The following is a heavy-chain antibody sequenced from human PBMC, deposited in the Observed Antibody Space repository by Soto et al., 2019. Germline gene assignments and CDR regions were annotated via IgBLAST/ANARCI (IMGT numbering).Heavy chain of an antibody. CDR2: IIPIFGTA. CDR1: GGTFSSYA. D-gene: IGHD2-21*02. J-gene: IGHJ4*02. CDR3: ASWAVVTPRYYFDY. Sequence: SVKVSCKASGGTFSSYAISWVRQAPGQGLEWMGGIIPIFGTANYAQKFQGRVTITADESTSTAYMELSSLRSEDTAVYYCASWAVVTPRYYFDYWGQGTLVTVSS. V-gene: IGHV1-69*13.